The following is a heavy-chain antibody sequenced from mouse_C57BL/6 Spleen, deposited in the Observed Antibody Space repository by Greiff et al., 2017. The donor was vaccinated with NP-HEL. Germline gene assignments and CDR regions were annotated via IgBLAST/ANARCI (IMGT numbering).Heavy chain of an antibody. CDR1: GFTFSSYA. Sequence: EVKLMESGGGLVKPGGSLKLSCAASGFTFSSYAMSWVRQTPEKRLEWVATISDGGSYTYYPDNVKGRFTISRDNAKNNLYLQMSHLKSEDTAMYYCARDLTTVVAPFAYWGQGTLVTVSA. D-gene: IGHD1-1*01. V-gene: IGHV5-4*01. J-gene: IGHJ3*01. CDR2: ISDGGSYT. CDR3: ARDLTTVVAPFAY.